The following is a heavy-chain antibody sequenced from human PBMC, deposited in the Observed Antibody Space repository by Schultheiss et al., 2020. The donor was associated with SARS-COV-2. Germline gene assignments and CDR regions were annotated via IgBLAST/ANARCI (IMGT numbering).Heavy chain of an antibody. Sequence: GESLKISCAASGFTVSSNYMSWVRQAPGKGLEWVGRIKSIIAGGTTDYTAPVKGRFTISRDDSKNTLYLQMNSLKTEDTAVYYCTTDQRGSWSTNSNFDYWGQGTLVTVSS. J-gene: IGHJ4*02. CDR1: GFTVSSNY. D-gene: IGHD6-13*01. V-gene: IGHV3-15*01. CDR2: IKSIIAGGTT. CDR3: TTDQRGSWSTNSNFDY.